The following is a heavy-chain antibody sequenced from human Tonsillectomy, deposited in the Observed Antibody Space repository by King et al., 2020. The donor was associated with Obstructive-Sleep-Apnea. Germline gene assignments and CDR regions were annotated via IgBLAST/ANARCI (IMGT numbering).Heavy chain of an antibody. V-gene: IGHV4-39*06. D-gene: IGHD6-13*01. Sequence: RLQLQESGPGLVKPSETLSLTCSVSGGSIGSSGYYWGWIRQPPGKGLEWIGSIYYSGSTYYNPSLQSRVTVSVDTSKNQFSLKLTSVTAADTAVYYCARTPIAATGSHGWGQGTLVTVSS. CDR2: IYYSGST. J-gene: IGHJ4*02. CDR3: ARTPIAATGSHG. CDR1: GGSIGSSGYY.